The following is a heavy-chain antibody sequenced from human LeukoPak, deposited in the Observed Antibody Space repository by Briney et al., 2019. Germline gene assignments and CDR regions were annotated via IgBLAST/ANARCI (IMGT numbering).Heavy chain of an antibody. J-gene: IGHJ5*02. V-gene: IGHV4-34*01. Sequence: SETLSLTCAVYGGSFSGYCWSWIRQPPGKGLEWIGEINHSGSTNYNPSLKSRVTISVDTSKNQFSLKLSSVTAAGTAVYYCARVFPLIVLRSTAWFDPWGQGTLVTVSS. CDR2: INHSGST. D-gene: IGHD2-8*01. CDR1: GGSFSGYC. CDR3: ARVFPLIVLRSTAWFDP.